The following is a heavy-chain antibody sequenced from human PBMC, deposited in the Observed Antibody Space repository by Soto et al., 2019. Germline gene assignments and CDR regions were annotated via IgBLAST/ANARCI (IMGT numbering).Heavy chain of an antibody. Sequence: ASVKVSCKASGYTFTGYYMHWVRQAPGQGLEWMGWINPNSGGTNYAQKFQGWVTMTRDTSISTAYMELSRLRSDDTAVYYCARAPSNSSSPFDYWGQGTLVTVSS. D-gene: IGHD6-6*01. CDR2: INPNSGGT. CDR1: GYTFTGYY. V-gene: IGHV1-2*04. CDR3: ARAPSNSSSPFDY. J-gene: IGHJ4*02.